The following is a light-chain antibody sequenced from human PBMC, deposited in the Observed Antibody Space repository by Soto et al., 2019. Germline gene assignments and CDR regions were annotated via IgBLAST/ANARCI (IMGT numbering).Light chain of an antibody. J-gene: IGKJ2*02. V-gene: IGKV3-20*01. CDR2: GTS. CDR1: QTVASPY. Sequence: EIVLTQSPGTLSLSPGERATLSCRTNQTVASPYLAWYQQRVGQAPRLLMYGTSTRATGVPDRFSGSGSGTDFTLTINRLEPEDSAVYYCQQYDNSVCTFGQGTKLEIK. CDR3: QQYDNSVCT.